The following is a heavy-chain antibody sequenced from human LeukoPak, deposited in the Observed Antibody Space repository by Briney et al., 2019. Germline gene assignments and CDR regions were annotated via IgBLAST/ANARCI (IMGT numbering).Heavy chain of an antibody. J-gene: IGHJ6*03. D-gene: IGHD3-16*01. CDR1: GFTFSSYA. V-gene: IGHV3-23*01. CDR2: IIDSGEST. Sequence: LTGGSLRLSCAASGFTFSSYAMSWVRQAPGKGLEWVSGIIDSGESTYYANFAKGRFNISRDNSNNTLYLQMNSLRAEDTAVYYCAKLGGQELHNYYVAVCGKGTTVAVSS. CDR3: AKLGGQELHNYYVAV.